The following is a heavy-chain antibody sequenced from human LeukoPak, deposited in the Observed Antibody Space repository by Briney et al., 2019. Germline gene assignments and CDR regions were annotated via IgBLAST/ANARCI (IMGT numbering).Heavy chain of an antibody. CDR3: AKPPTMVRGVIFSSLWFDP. D-gene: IGHD3-10*01. J-gene: IGHJ5*02. CDR2: ISGSGGST. CDR1: GFTFSSYA. V-gene: IGHV3-23*01. Sequence: PGGSLRLSCAASGFTFSSYAMSWVRQAPGKGLEWVSAISGSGGSTYYADSVKGRFTISRDNSKNTLYLQMNSLRAEDTAVYYCAKPPTMVRGVIFSSLWFDPWGQGTLVTVSS.